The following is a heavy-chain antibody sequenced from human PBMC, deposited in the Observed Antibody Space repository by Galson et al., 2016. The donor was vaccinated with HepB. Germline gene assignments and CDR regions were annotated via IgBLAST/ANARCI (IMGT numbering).Heavy chain of an antibody. Sequence: SLRLSCAASGFTFSSYSMTWVRQAPGKGLEWIGNLYYSGSTYYSPSLKGRVTISVDTSKNQFSLKLSSVTAADTAVYYCARAVWLPLSGMDVWGQGTTVTVSS. CDR2: LYYSGST. CDR1: GFTFSSYS. J-gene: IGHJ6*02. D-gene: IGHD3-10*01. CDR3: ARAVWLPLSGMDV. V-gene: IGHV4-4*02.